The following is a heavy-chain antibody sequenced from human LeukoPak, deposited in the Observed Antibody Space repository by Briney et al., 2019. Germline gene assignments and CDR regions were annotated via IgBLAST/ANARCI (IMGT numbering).Heavy chain of an antibody. J-gene: IGHJ4*02. CDR1: GFTFSSYR. D-gene: IGHD3-22*01. V-gene: IGHV3-30*03. CDR2: ISYDGSNK. CDR3: ARRSHYYDSSSHPPDY. Sequence: GGSLRLSCAASGFTFSSYRMNWVRQAPGKGLEWVAVISYDGSNKDYADSVKGRFTISRDNSKNTLYLQMNSLRAEDTAVYYCARRSHYYDSSSHPPDYWGQGTLVTVPS.